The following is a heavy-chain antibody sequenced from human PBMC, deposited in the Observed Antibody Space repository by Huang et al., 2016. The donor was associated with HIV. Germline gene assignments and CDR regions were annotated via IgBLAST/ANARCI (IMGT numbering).Heavy chain of an antibody. V-gene: IGHV4-39*01. J-gene: IGHJ3*02. CDR1: GGSITSSSYY. CDR3: ARHFSYYDSSGYTPWDAFDI. D-gene: IGHD3-22*01. CDR2: IYYSGST. Sequence: QLQLQWSGPGLVKPSETLSLTCTVSGGSITSSSYYWGWIRQPPGKGLEGVGSIYYSGSTDYNPSRKSRVTVSVDTSKNKFSLKLSSVTAADKAVYYCARHFSYYDSSGYTPWDAFDIWGQGTMVTVSS.